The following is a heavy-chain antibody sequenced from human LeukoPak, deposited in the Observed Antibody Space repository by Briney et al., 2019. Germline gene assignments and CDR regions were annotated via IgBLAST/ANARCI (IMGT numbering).Heavy chain of an antibody. J-gene: IGHJ4*02. CDR3: AKVSAPTTDSAPFDH. D-gene: IGHD4-4*01. CDR2: VSGRGGST. CDR1: GFTFSSYS. Sequence: QPGGSLRLSCAASGFTFSSYSMNWVRQAPGKGLEWVSVVSGRGGSTSYADSVKGRFTISRDNSKNTLFLQLNSLRAEDTAVYYCAKVSAPTTDSAPFDHWGQGTQATVSS. V-gene: IGHV3-23*01.